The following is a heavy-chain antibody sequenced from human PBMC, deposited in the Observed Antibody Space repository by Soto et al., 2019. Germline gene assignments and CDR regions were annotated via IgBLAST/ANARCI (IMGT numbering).Heavy chain of an antibody. V-gene: IGHV1-18*01. CDR3: ARDLRVDTAMAGARNYYYYLDV. CDR1: GYTFTSYG. D-gene: IGHD5-18*01. J-gene: IGHJ6*03. CDR2: ISAYNGNT. Sequence: VSVKVSCKASGYTFTSYGISWVRQAPGQGLEWMGWISAYNGNTNYAQKLQGRVTMTTDTSTSTAYMELRSLRSDDTAVYYCARDLRVDTAMAGARNYYYYLDVWGKGTTVTVSS.